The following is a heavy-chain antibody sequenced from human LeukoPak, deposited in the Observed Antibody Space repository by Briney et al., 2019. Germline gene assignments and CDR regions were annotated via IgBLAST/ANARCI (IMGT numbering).Heavy chain of an antibody. CDR1: GFTFSDYY. Sequence: GGSLRLSCAASGFTFSDYYMSWIRQAPGKGLEWVSGISPGGPTYYADSVKGRFTISRDDYKSTVYLQMKNLRAEDTAVYYCAKDGAWLRFDDWGQGILVTVSS. CDR3: AKDGAWLRFDD. J-gene: IGHJ4*02. CDR2: ISPGGPT. V-gene: IGHV3-53*01. D-gene: IGHD5-12*01.